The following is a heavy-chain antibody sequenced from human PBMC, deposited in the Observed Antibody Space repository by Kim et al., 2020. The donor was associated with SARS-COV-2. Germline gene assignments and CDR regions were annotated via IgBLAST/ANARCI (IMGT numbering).Heavy chain of an antibody. Sequence: GGSLRLSCAASGFTFSSYWMSWVRQAPGEGLEWVANIKEDEGEQYYVDSVKGRFTISRDNAKNSVYLQMNSLRGEDTAVYYCARGKYFDFWSAYSPDYFEYWGQGTLVTVSS. CDR2: IKEDEGEQ. V-gene: IGHV3-7*03. J-gene: IGHJ4*02. D-gene: IGHD3-3*01. CDR3: ARGKYFDFWSAYSPDYFEY. CDR1: GFTFSSYW.